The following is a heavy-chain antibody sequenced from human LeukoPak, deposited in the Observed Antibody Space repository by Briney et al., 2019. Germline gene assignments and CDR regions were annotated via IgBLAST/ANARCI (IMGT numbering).Heavy chain of an antibody. CDR3: ARGPITMVRGVIPKRYNWIDP. J-gene: IGHJ5*02. V-gene: IGHV1-18*01. D-gene: IGHD3-10*01. CDR1: GYTFTSYG. CDR2: ISAYNGNT. Sequence: ASVKVSCKASGYTFTSYGISWVRQAPGQGLEWMGWISAYNGNTNYAQKLQGRVTMTTDTSTSTAYMELRSLRSDDTAVYYCARGPITMVRGVIPKRYNWIDPWGQGTLVTVSS.